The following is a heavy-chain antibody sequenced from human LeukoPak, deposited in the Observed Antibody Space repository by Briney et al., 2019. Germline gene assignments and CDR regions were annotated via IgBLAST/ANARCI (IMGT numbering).Heavy chain of an antibody. V-gene: IGHV3-53*01. CDR1: GFSVSSRY. CDR3: AREGSFDSSGYNDALDI. D-gene: IGHD3-22*01. CDR2: FYSGGNT. Sequence: PGGSLRLSCAASGFSVSSRYMTWVRRAPGKGLEWVSVFYSGGNTRYADPVKGRFTISRDNSKNTVYLQMNSLRAEDTAVYYCAREGSFDSSGYNDALDIWGQGTLVTVSS. J-gene: IGHJ3*02.